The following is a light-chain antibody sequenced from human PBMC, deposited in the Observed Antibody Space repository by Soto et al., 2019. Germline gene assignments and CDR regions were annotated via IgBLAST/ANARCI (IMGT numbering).Light chain of an antibody. CDR2: DSS. V-gene: IGKV3-11*01. J-gene: IGKJ4*01. CDR1: QSVGPY. Sequence: EIVLTQSQATLSLSPGERATLSCIARQSVGPYFAWYQQKPGQAPRLLIYDSSNRATGIAARFSGSGSGTDFTLTISSLEPEDFAVYCCQQRSDWPSTVGGGTKVEIK. CDR3: QQRSDWPST.